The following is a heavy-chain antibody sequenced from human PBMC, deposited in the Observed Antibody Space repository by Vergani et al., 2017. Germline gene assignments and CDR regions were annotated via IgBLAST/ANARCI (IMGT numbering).Heavy chain of an antibody. J-gene: IGHJ6*02. Sequence: EVQLVESGGGLVQPGGSLRLSCAASGFTFSSYSMNWVRQAPGKGLEWVSYISSSSSTIYYADSVKGRFTISRDNAKNSLYLQMNSLRAEDTAVYYCASLGRTGLWFGDFTSGMDVWGQGTTVTVSS. D-gene: IGHD3-10*01. V-gene: IGHV3-48*01. CDR3: ASLGRTGLWFGDFTSGMDV. CDR1: GFTFSSYS. CDR2: ISSSSSTI.